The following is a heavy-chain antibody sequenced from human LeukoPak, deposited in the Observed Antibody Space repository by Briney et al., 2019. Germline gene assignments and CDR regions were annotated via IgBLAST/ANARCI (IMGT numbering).Heavy chain of an antibody. V-gene: IGHV1-8*03. Sequence: ASVKVSCKASGYTFTRYDTNWVRQATGQGLEWMGWMNPNSGNTGYAQKLQGRVTITTDTSTSTAYMELRSLRSDDTAVYYCARVMNWAVAWYVRGYYYYYYYMDVWGKGTTVTVSS. D-gene: IGHD6-19*01. CDR3: ARVMNWAVAWYVRGYYYYYYYMDV. CDR2: MNPNSGNT. CDR1: GYTFTRYD. J-gene: IGHJ6*03.